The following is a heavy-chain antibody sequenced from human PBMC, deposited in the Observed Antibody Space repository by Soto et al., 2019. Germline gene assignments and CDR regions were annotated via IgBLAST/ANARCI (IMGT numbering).Heavy chain of an antibody. J-gene: IGHJ4*02. CDR1: GFTFSSYA. V-gene: IGHV3-23*01. D-gene: IGHD6-6*01. CDR2: ISGSGGST. Sequence: GGSLRLSCAASGFTFSSYAMSWVRQAPGKGLEWVSAISGSGGSTYYADSVKGRFTISRDNSKNTLYLQMNSLRAEDTGVYYCAKAPEYSSSAGVDYWGQGTLVTVSS. CDR3: AKAPEYSSSAGVDY.